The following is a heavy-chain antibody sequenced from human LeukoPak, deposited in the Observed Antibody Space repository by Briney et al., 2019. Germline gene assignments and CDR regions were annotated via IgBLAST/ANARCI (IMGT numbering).Heavy chain of an antibody. J-gene: IGHJ4*02. Sequence: VGSLRLSCAPPVFRSTNAWMSWVRQAPRKGRWWGGRIKSKADGGTTDYAAHVKGRFSISRDDSKSIAYLQMNSLKTEDTAVYYCTAERQIHSSGYYYVGLFDYWRQGTLVTVSS. CDR2: IKSKADGGTT. D-gene: IGHD3-22*01. V-gene: IGHV3-15*01. CDR1: VFRSTNAW. CDR3: TAERQIHSSGYYYVGLFDY.